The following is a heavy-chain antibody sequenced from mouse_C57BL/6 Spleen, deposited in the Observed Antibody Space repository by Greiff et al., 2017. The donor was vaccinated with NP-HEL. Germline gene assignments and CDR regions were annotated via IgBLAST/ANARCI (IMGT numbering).Heavy chain of an antibody. CDR1: GYAFTNYL. CDR3: ARGDYYGSPAWFAY. CDR2: INPGSGGT. Sequence: QVQLQQSGAELVRPGTSVKVSCKASGYAFTNYLIEWVKQRPGQGLEWIGVINPGSGGTNYNEKFKGKATLTADKSSSTAYMQLSSLTSEDSAVYVCARGDYYGSPAWFAYWGQGTLVTVSA. V-gene: IGHV1-54*01. J-gene: IGHJ3*01. D-gene: IGHD1-1*01.